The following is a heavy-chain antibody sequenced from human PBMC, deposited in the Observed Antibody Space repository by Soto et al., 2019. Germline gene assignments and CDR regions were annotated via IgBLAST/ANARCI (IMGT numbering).Heavy chain of an antibody. Sequence: VQLVESGGGLVQPGGSLRLSCAASGFIVRSNYMNWVRQAPGKGLEWVSVIYSGGDTYYADSVKGRFTISRDNSKNTLYLQMNSLRAEDTAVYYCARDGFSSGWLDYWGQGTLVTVSS. CDR1: GFIVRSNY. CDR2: IYSGGDT. D-gene: IGHD6-19*01. CDR3: ARDGFSSGWLDY. V-gene: IGHV3-66*01. J-gene: IGHJ4*02.